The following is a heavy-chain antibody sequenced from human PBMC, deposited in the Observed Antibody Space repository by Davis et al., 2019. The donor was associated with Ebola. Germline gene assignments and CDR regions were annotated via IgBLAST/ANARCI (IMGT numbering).Heavy chain of an antibody. D-gene: IGHD2-15*01. CDR2: ISGSGGST. Sequence: GESPKISRTASGFTFSSYAMSWVRQAPGKGLEWVSAISGSGGSTYYADSVKGRFTISRDNSKNTPYLQMNSLRAEDTAVYSCARDPGGGSGLGMDVWGQGTTVTVSS. CDR1: GFTFSSYA. J-gene: IGHJ6*02. CDR3: ARDPGGGSGLGMDV. V-gene: IGHV3-23*01.